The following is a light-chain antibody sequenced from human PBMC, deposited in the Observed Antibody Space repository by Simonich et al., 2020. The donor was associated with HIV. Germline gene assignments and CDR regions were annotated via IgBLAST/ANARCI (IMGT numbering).Light chain of an antibody. J-gene: IGLJ2*01. CDR3: QVWDTSSDHPRV. Sequence: SYVLTQPPSVSVAPGKTARITCGGNNIGSYSVHWYQQKPGQAPVLVVYNDSDRPSGIPERFSGSNSGNTATLTISRVEAGDEADYSCQVWDTSSDHPRVFGGGTKLTVL. V-gene: IGLV3-21*03. CDR2: NDS. CDR1: NIGSYS.